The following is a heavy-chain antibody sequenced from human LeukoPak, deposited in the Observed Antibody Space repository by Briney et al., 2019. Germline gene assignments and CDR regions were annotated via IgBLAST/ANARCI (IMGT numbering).Heavy chain of an antibody. V-gene: IGHV1-69*05. CDR2: IIPIFGTA. D-gene: IGHD5-12*01. CDR1: GGTFRSYA. CDR3: ARGGSGYGFDY. J-gene: IGHJ4*02. Sequence: SVKVSXKASGGTFRSYAISWVRQAPGQGLEWMGRIIPIFGTANYAQKFQGRVTITTDESTSTAYMELSSLRSEDTAVYYCARGGSGYGFDYWGQGTLVTVSS.